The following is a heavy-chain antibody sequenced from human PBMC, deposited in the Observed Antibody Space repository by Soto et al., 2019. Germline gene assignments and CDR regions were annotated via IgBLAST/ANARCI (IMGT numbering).Heavy chain of an antibody. CDR1: GFTFSSYA. J-gene: IGHJ4*02. V-gene: IGHV3-23*01. D-gene: IGHD3-22*01. Sequence: GSLRLSFAASGFTFSSYAMSWVRHAPGKGLEWVSAVSGRGDSTYYADSVKGRFTISRDNSKNTLYLQMNGLRAEDTAVYYCVIDHFYDSSGLGYKGYWGQGTLVTVSS. CDR2: VSGRGDST. CDR3: VIDHFYDSSGLGYKGY.